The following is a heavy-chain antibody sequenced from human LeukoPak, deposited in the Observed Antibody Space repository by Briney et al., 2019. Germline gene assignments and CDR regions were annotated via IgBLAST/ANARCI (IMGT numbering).Heavy chain of an antibody. J-gene: IGHJ4*02. CDR3: ASLTYYRSGQFDF. D-gene: IGHD3-10*01. Sequence: KTSQTLSLTCTVSSGSVGSGSYFWSWIRLPPGEGPEWIGYIYYSGSTNYNPSLKSRVTISLDTSKNQFSLRLTSVTAADTAVYYCASLTYYRSGQFDFWGQGTLVTVSS. CDR1: SGSVGSGSYF. V-gene: IGHV4-61*01. CDR2: IYYSGST.